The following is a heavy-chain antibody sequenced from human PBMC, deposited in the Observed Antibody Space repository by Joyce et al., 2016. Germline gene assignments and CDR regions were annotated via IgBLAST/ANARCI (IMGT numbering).Heavy chain of an antibody. Sequence: EVQLLESGGGLVQPGGSLRLSCAASGFTFSSYAMGWVRQAPGKGLEWVSRISGSGGSTYYGDSVKGRFTISRDNSKNTLYLQMNSLRAEDTAVYYCAKAPGYGDYPYYCDYWGQGIVVTVSS. D-gene: IGHD4-17*01. CDR1: GFTFSSYA. V-gene: IGHV3-23*01. CDR3: AKAPGYGDYPYYCDY. CDR2: ISGSGGST. J-gene: IGHJ4*02.